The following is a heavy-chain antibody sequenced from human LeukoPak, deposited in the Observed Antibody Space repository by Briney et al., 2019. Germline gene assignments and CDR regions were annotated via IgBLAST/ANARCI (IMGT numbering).Heavy chain of an antibody. CDR1: GYTFTSYG. V-gene: IGHV1-18*01. D-gene: IGHD2-2*01. CDR3: ATGYCSSTSCYPYSSSWYPYDAFDI. J-gene: IGHJ3*02. CDR2: ISAYNGNT. Sequence: ASVKVSCKASGYTFTSYGISWVRQAPGQGLEWMGWISAYNGNTNYAQKLQGRVTMTTDTSTSTAYMELRSLRSDDTAVYYCATGYCSSTSCYPYSSSWYPYDAFDIWGQGTMVTVSS.